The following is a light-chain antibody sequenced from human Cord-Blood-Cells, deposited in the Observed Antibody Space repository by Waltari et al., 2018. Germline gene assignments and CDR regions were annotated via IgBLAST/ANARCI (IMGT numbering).Light chain of an antibody. CDR2: EGS. J-gene: IGLJ2*01. Sequence: QSALTQPASVSGSPGQSITLSCTGTSSDVGSYNLVSWYQQHPGKAPKLMMYEGSKRPSVVSNRCSSSKSGNTAALPISGLQAEDEADYYCCSYAGSSTDVVFGGGTKLTVL. CDR3: CSYAGSSTDVV. V-gene: IGLV2-23*01. CDR1: SSDVGSYNL.